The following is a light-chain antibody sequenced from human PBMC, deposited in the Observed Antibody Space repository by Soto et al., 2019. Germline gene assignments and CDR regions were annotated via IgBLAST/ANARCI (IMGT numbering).Light chain of an antibody. CDR3: AAWDDSLNGRV. CDR2: YDN. CDR1: NSNIGSNT. J-gene: IGLJ1*01. Sequence: QPVLTQPPSASGTPGQRVTISCSGRNSNIGSNTVNWYQQLPGTAPKLLIYYDNLRPSGVPDRISGSKSGTSASLAISGLQSDDEADYYCAAWDDSLNGRVFGTGTKLTVL. V-gene: IGLV1-44*01.